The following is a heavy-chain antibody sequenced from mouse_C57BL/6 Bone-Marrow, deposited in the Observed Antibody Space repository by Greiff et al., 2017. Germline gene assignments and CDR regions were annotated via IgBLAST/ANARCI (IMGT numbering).Heavy chain of an antibody. CDR2: IRNKANNHAT. D-gene: IGHD1-1*01. CDR3: TRYYYGRGWYFDV. Sequence: DVMLVESGGGLVQPGGSMKLSCAASGFTFSDAWMDWVRQSPEKGLEWVAEIRNKANNHATYYAESVKGRFTISRDDSNSSVYLQMNSLRAEDTGIYYCTRYYYGRGWYFDVWGTGTTVTVSS. CDR1: GFTFSDAW. V-gene: IGHV6-6*01. J-gene: IGHJ1*03.